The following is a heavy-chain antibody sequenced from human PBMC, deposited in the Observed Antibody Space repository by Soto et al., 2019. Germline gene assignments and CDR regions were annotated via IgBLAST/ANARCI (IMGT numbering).Heavy chain of an antibody. CDR3: AASRAYDSSDYSGFHSGMDV. Sequence: ESGGDLVQPGRSLRLSCAASGLTVDDYAMHWVRQVPGKGLQCVSGLSWNGVTIGYAASVKGRFTISRDNAKKSLYLQMNGLRPDDTALYYCAASRAYDSSDYSGFHSGMDVWGLGTTVTVS. V-gene: IGHV3-9*01. CDR1: GLTVDDYA. J-gene: IGHJ6*02. CDR2: LSWNGVTI. D-gene: IGHD3-22*01.